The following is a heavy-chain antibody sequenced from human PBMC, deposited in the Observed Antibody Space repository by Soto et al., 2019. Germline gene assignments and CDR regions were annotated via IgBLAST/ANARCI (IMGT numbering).Heavy chain of an antibody. Sequence: QVQLVQSGAEVKKPGSSVKVSCKISGGTFSNYGISWVRQAPGQGLEWMGGIIPIFGTTNYAQKFQGRVPITADESTSTAYMELSSLRSEDTAVYYCLREAVGYGLDVWGQGTTVTVSS. J-gene: IGHJ6*02. CDR1: GGTFSNYG. V-gene: IGHV1-69*01. CDR2: IIPIFGTT. CDR3: LREAVGYGLDV. D-gene: IGHD1-26*01.